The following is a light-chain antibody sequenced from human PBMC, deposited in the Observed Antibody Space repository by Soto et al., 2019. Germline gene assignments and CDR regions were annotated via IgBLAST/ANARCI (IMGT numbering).Light chain of an antibody. Sequence: DIVMTQSPDSLAVSLGEKATINCKSSQSVLYSSNNKNYLAWYQQKPGQPPKLLIYWASTRESGVSDRFSGSGSGTDFTLTISYLQAEDVAVYYCQQYYSTPFTFGQGTKLEIK. J-gene: IGKJ2*01. CDR1: QSVLYSSNNKNY. CDR2: WAS. V-gene: IGKV4-1*01. CDR3: QQYYSTPFT.